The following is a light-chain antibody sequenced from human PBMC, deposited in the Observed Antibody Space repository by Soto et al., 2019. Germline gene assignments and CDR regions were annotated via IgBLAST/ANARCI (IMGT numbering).Light chain of an antibody. V-gene: IGKV3-15*01. Sequence: EIVMTQSPATLSVSLGDRATLSCRASQSGGSYLAWYQQKPGQAPRLLIYGASTRATGIPARFSGSGSETDFTLTISSLQSEDFAVYYCQQYDSWPPSYTFGQGTKLEIK. CDR3: QQYDSWPPSYT. J-gene: IGKJ2*01. CDR1: QSGGSY. CDR2: GAS.